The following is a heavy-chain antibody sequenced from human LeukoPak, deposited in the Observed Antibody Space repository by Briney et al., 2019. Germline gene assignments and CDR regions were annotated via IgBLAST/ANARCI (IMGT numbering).Heavy chain of an antibody. CDR2: IYYSGST. J-gene: IGHJ3*02. CDR1: GGSISSSSYY. V-gene: IGHV4-39*07. Sequence: SETLSLTCTVSGGSISSSSYYWGWIRQPPGKGLEWIGSIYYSGSTYYNPSLKSRVTISVDTSKNQFSLKLSSVTAADTAGYYCARGSGIVVIGDAFDIWGQGTMVTVSS. D-gene: IGHD2-21*01. CDR3: ARGSGIVVIGDAFDI.